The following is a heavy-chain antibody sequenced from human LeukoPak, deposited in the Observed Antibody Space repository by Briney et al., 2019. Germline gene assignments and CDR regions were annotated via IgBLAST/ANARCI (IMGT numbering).Heavy chain of an antibody. CDR2: IYYSGST. CDR1: GGSISSSSYY. CDR3: ARYGSGSYYNSDWFDP. Sequence: SETLSLTCTVSGGSISSSSYYWGWIRQPPGKGLGWIGSIYYSGSTYYNPSLKSRVTISVDTSKNQFSLKLSSVTAADTAVYYCARYGSGSYYNSDWFDPWGQGTLVTVSS. J-gene: IGHJ5*02. V-gene: IGHV4-39*07. D-gene: IGHD3-10*01.